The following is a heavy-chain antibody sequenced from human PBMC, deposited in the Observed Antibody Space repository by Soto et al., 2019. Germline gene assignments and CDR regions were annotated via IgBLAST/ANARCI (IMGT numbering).Heavy chain of an antibody. CDR3: ARDPREYYFDY. CDR1: GCTFGDYC. J-gene: IGHJ4*02. Sequence: XXSLRLSFAASGCTFGDYCMGWIRQAPGKGLEWVSYISSSGSTIYYADSVKGRFTISRDNAKNSLYLQMNSLRAEDTAVYYCARDPREYYFDYWGQGTLVTVYS. V-gene: IGHV3-11*01. CDR2: ISSSGSTI.